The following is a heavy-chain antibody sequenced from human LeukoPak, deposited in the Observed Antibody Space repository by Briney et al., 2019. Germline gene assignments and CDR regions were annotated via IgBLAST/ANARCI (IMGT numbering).Heavy chain of an antibody. Sequence: PGGSLRLSCAASGFSFSDFWMGWVRQAPGKGLEWVANINQDGSENYYVDSVKGRFTISRDNAKKSLYLQMNSLRAEDTAVYYRTKGRSNHYWGQGNLVTVST. CDR3: TKGRSNHY. CDR1: GFSFSDFW. J-gene: IGHJ4*02. D-gene: IGHD3-10*01. CDR2: INQDGSEN. V-gene: IGHV3-7*01.